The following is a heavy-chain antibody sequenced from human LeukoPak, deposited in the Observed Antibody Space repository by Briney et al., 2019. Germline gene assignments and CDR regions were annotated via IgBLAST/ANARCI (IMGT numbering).Heavy chain of an antibody. Sequence: GGSLRLSCAASGFTFSSYGMHWVRQAPGKGLEWVAVIWYGGSNKYYADSVKGRFTISRDNSKNTLYLQMNSLRAEDTAVYYCARENPYCGGDCYEDYWGQGTLVTVSS. J-gene: IGHJ4*02. CDR2: IWYGGSNK. CDR1: GFTFSSYG. D-gene: IGHD2-21*02. V-gene: IGHV3-33*01. CDR3: ARENPYCGGDCYEDY.